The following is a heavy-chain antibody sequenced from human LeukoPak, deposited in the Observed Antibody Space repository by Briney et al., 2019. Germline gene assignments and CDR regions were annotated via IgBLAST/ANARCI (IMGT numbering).Heavy chain of an antibody. CDR3: AREKMEVGYYGLDV. D-gene: IGHD1-1*01. J-gene: IGHJ6*02. CDR2: IIPILNIP. CDR1: GGTFDNSA. V-gene: IGHV1-69*04. Sequence: SVTVSCTASGGTFDNSAIDWVRQAPGQGLEWMGRIIPILNIPNYAQKLQGRVTIAADKSASTAYMELSSLRSDDTAVYYCAREKMEVGYYGLDVWGQGTTVTVSS.